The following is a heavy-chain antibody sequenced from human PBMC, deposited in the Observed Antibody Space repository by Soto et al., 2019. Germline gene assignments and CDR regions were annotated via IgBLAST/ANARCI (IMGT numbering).Heavy chain of an antibody. V-gene: IGHV4-34*01. J-gene: IGHJ5*02. Sequence: SETLSLTCAVYGGSFSGYYWSWIRQPPGKGLEWIGEINHSGSTNYNPSLKSRVTISVDTSKNQFSLKLSSVTAADTAVYYCARRSKQVPGDMGYSSPSELRDWFDPWGQGTLVTVSS. CDR2: INHSGST. D-gene: IGHD6-13*01. CDR1: GGSFSGYY. CDR3: ARRSKQVPGDMGYSSPSELRDWFDP.